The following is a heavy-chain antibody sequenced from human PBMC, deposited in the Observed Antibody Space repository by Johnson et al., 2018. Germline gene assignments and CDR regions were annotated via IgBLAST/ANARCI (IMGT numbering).Heavy chain of an antibody. V-gene: IGHV3-9*01. CDR2: ISWRSGNI. Sequence: VQLVQSGGGLEQPGGSLRISCAASGFSFDDYAMHWVRQAPGKGLAWVSGISWRSGNIAYGDPVKGRVIISRENAKNSLYLEMNSLRVEDTAFYYGVRGDRGYNYGTPPVYGMDVWGQGTAVTVSS. CDR3: VRGDRGYNYGTPPVYGMDV. J-gene: IGHJ6*02. D-gene: IGHD5-18*01. CDR1: GFSFDDYA.